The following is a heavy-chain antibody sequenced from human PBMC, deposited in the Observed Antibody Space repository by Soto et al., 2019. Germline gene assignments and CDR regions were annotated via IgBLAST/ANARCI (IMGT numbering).Heavy chain of an antibody. CDR3: ATRGSYYDSRKGGYFDY. CDR2: ISGSGGST. V-gene: IGHV3-23*01. Sequence: EVQLLESGGGLVQPGGSLRLSCAASGFTFSSYAMSWVRQAPGKGLEWVSAISGSGGSTYYADSVKGRFTISRDNSKNTLYLQMNSLRAEDTAVYYCATRGSYYDSRKGGYFDYWGQGTLVTVSS. J-gene: IGHJ4*02. CDR1: GFTFSSYA. D-gene: IGHD3-22*01.